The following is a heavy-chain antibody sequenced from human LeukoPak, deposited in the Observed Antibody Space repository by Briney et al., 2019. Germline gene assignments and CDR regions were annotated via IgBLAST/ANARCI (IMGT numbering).Heavy chain of an antibody. D-gene: IGHD4-17*01. CDR2: SKNKDYAYST. V-gene: IGHV3-72*01. J-gene: IGHJ4*02. CDR3: TRGLSANGDYGY. CDR1: GFTFSSYA. Sequence: GGSLRLSCAASGFTFSSYAMSWVRQAPGKGLEWIGRSKNKDYAYSTVYAASVKGRFTFSRDDPKNSLYLQMNSLTTEDTAVYYCTRGLSANGDYGYWGQGTLVTVSS.